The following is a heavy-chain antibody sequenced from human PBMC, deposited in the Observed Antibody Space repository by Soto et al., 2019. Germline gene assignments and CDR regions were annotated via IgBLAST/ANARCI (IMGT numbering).Heavy chain of an antibody. CDR1: VDSITTYY. J-gene: IGHJ6*02. V-gene: IGHV4-4*07. D-gene: IGHD6-13*01. CDR3: ARYSNNWFQTEGMDV. Sequence: LPETLSLTCTVSVDSITTYYWSWIRQPAGKGLEWIGRIDASGNTNYNPSLNSRVTMSIDTSKKQFSLKLTSVTAADTAIYYCARYSNNWFQTEGMDVWGQGTTVTVSS. CDR2: IDASGNT.